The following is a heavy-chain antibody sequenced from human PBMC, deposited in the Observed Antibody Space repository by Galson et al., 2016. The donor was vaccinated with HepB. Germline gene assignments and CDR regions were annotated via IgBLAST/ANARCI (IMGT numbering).Heavy chain of an antibody. CDR1: GASFTGYY. D-gene: IGHD2-21*02. CDR3: ARAAGCGGDCFQR. V-gene: IGHV4-34*01. J-gene: IGHJ1*01. Sequence: ETLSLTCGVYGASFTGYYWSWIRQAPGKGLEWIGEINHSGSTNYNLSLKSRVTISIDTSKNQFSLTLSSVTAADTAVYYCARAAGCGGDCFQRWGQGALVTVSS. CDR2: INHSGST.